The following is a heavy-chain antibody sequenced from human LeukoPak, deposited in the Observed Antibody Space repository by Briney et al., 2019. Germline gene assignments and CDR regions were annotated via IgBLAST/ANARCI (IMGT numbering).Heavy chain of an antibody. CDR1: GGSISSSSYY. CDR2: IYYSGST. CDR3: AGPDYYYYHMDV. V-gene: IGHV4-39*01. Sequence: PSETLSLTCSVSGGSISSSSYYWGWIRQPPGKGLEWIGNIYYSGSTYYNPSLKSRVTISVDTSKNQFSLKLSSVTAADTAVYYCAGPDYYYYHMDVWGKGTTVTVSS. J-gene: IGHJ6*03.